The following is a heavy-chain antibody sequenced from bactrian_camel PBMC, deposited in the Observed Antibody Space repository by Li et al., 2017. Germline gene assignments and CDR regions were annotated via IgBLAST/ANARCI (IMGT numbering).Heavy chain of an antibody. CDR1: GDTYSRMN. CDR3: ATETDRCLLHRLWYNY. Sequence: VQLVESGGGSVQPGESLRLSCAASGDTYSRMNMGWLRQAPGEEREGVAVIDTRSGGTVYADSVKDRFTISRDVGKSTMYLQMNSLKPEDTGIYYCATETDRCLLHRLWYNYWGQGTQVTVS. CDR2: IDTRSGGT. V-gene: IGHV3S31*01. J-gene: IGHJ4*01. D-gene: IGHD3*01.